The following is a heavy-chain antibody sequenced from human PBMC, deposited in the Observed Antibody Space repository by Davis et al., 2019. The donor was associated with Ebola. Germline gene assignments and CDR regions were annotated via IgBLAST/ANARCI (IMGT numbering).Heavy chain of an antibody. CDR2: INPNNDDR. Sequence: ASVKVSCQTSGYIFTGYYMHWVRQAPGQGLEWMGWINPNNDDRGYVQKFQDRATMTRDTSINTVSMQLRGVTSDDTAVYFCARESGYCSSTSCSKQSFDYWGQGTLVTVSS. J-gene: IGHJ4*02. CDR3: ARESGYCSSTSCSKQSFDY. CDR1: GYIFTGYY. D-gene: IGHD2-2*01. V-gene: IGHV1-2*02.